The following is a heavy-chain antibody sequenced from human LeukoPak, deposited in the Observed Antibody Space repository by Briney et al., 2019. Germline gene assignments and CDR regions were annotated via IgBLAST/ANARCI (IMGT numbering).Heavy chain of an antibody. V-gene: IGHV4-34*01. Sequence: SETLSLTCAVYGGSFSGYYWSWIRQPPGKGLEWIGEINHSGSTNYNPSLKSRVTISVDTSKNQFSLKLSSATAADTAVYYCARVRSSAKTIDYWGQGTLVTVSS. D-gene: IGHD6-6*01. CDR3: ARVRSSAKTIDY. J-gene: IGHJ4*02. CDR1: GGSFSGYY. CDR2: INHSGST.